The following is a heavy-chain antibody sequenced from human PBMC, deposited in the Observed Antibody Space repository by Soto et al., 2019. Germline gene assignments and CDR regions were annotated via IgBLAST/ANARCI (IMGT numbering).Heavy chain of an antibody. Sequence: GESLKISCAASGFTFSSYGMHWVRQAPGKGLEWVAVIWYDGSNKYYADSVKGRFTISRDNSKNTLYLQMNSLRAEDTAVYYCARDIGYCSGGSCYPYWYFDLWGRGTLVTVSS. V-gene: IGHV3-33*01. J-gene: IGHJ2*01. D-gene: IGHD2-15*01. CDR1: GFTFSSYG. CDR3: ARDIGYCSGGSCYPYWYFDL. CDR2: IWYDGSNK.